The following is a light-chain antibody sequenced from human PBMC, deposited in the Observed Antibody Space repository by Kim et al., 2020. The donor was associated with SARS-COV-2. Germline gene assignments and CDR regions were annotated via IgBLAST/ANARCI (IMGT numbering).Light chain of an antibody. CDR2: GAC. V-gene: IGKV3-15*01. Sequence: SVSPGERITLSCRASQSISINLAWYQQKPGQSPELLIFGACTRAIDIPGRFSGSGSGTEFTLTISDVQSADSAVYYCHHYDAWPYTFGQGTKLEI. CDR3: HHYDAWPYT. CDR1: QSISIN. J-gene: IGKJ2*01.